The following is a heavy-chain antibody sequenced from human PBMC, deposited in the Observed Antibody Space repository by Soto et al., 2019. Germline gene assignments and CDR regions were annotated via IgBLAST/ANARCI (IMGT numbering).Heavy chain of an antibody. CDR3: ARHSSGWTNFDY. CDR1: NGSRSRCY. V-gene: IGHV4-59*01. J-gene: IGHJ4*02. D-gene: IGHD6-19*01. CDR2: IYYSGST. Sequence: SDTSSVGNGSRSRCYWCRIRKQQRKGLEWIGYIYYSGSTKYTPSLKSRVTISVDTSKNQFSLKLSSVTAADTAVYYCARHSSGWTNFDYWGQGTLVTVSS.